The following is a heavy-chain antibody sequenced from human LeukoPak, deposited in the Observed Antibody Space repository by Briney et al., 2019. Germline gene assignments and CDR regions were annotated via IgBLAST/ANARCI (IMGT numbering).Heavy chain of an antibody. CDR1: GYTFTAYY. J-gene: IGHJ4*02. CDR2: INPNSGGT. D-gene: IGHD3-22*01. V-gene: IGHV1-2*02. CDR3: ARRCDTSSYYTYYFNY. Sequence: ASVKVSCKASGYTFTAYYIHWVRQAPGQGLEWMGWINPNSGGTNYAQKFQGRVTMTRDTSISTAYMELSRLRSDDTAVYFCARRCDTSSYYTYYFNYWGQGTLVTVSS.